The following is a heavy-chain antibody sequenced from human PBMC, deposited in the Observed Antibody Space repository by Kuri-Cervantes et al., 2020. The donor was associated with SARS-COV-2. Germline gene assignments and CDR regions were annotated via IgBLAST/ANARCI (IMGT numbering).Heavy chain of an antibody. D-gene: IGHD4-23*01. CDR2: ISAYNGNT. CDR1: GYTFTSYG. Sequence: APVKVSCKASGYTFTSYGISWVRQAPGQGLEWMGWISAYNGNTNYAQKLQGRVTMTTDISTSTAYMELRSLRSDDTAVYYCAREIERGTVVIAYMGYFDYWGQGTLVPSPQ. J-gene: IGHJ4*02. V-gene: IGHV1-18*01. CDR3: AREIERGTVVIAYMGYFDY.